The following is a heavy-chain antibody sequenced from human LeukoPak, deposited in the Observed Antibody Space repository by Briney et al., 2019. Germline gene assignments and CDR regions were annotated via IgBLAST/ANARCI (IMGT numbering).Heavy chain of an antibody. CDR2: INPSSGST. D-gene: IGHD3-10*01. CDR1: GYTFTSYY. CDR3: ARASSDFGELFP. V-gene: IGHV1-46*01. J-gene: IGHJ5*02. Sequence: GASVKVSCKASGYTFTSYYMHWVRQAPGQGLEWMGIINPSSGSTSHTQKFQGRVTMTRDTSTSTVYMDLSSLRSEDTAVYYCARASSDFGELFPWGQGTLVTVSS.